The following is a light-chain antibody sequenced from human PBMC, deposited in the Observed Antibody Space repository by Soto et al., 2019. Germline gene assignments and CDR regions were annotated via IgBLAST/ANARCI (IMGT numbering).Light chain of an antibody. CDR3: QQYKNWPPLT. CDR1: QSVSSN. J-gene: IGKJ4*01. V-gene: IGKV3-15*01. Sequence: EIVMTQSPATLSVSPGARATLSCRASQSVSSNLAWYQQKPGQAPRLLIYGAFTRATGIPARFSGSGSGTEFTLTISSLQSEDFAIYYCQQYKNWPPLTFGGGTKVEIK. CDR2: GAF.